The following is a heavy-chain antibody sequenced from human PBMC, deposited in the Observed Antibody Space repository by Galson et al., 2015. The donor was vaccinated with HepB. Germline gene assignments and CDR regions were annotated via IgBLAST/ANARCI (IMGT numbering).Heavy chain of an antibody. CDR3: AREVNDYVWGKALDY. J-gene: IGHJ4*02. Sequence: SLRLSCAASGFTFSSYWMSWVRQAPGKGLEWVANIKQDGSEKYYVDSVKGRFTISRDNAKNSLYLQMNSLRAEDTAVYYCAREVNDYVWGKALDYWGQGTLVTVSS. D-gene: IGHD3-16*01. CDR2: IKQDGSEK. CDR1: GFTFSSYW. V-gene: IGHV3-7*03.